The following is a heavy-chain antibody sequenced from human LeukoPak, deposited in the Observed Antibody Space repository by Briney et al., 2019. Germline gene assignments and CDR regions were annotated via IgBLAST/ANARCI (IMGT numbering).Heavy chain of an antibody. CDR3: AREGTYYDILTGYHTLGYMDV. Sequence: GGSLRLSCAASGFTFSSYGMSWVRQAPGKGLEWVSAISGSGGSTYYADSVKGRFTISRDNSKNTLYLQMNSLRAEDTAVYYCAREGTYYDILTGYHTLGYMDVWGKGTTVTISS. D-gene: IGHD3-9*01. J-gene: IGHJ6*03. CDR1: GFTFSSYG. V-gene: IGHV3-23*01. CDR2: ISGSGGST.